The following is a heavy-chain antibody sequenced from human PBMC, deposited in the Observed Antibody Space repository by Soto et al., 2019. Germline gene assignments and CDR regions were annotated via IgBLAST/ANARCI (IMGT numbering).Heavy chain of an antibody. CDR1: GGSISSSSYY. CDR2: IYYSGST. CDR3: ARHFPSIAARESPGPSGWFDP. J-gene: IGHJ5*02. V-gene: IGHV4-39*01. D-gene: IGHD6-6*01. Sequence: SETLSLTCTVSGGSISSSSYYWGWIRQPPGKGLEWIGSIYYSGSTYYNPSLKSRVTISVDTSKNQFSLKLSSVTAADTAVYYCARHFPSIAARESPGPSGWFDPWGQGTLVTVSS.